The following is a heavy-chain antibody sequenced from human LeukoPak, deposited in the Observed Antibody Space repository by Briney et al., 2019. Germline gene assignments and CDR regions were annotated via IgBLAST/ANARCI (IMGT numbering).Heavy chain of an antibody. J-gene: IGHJ4*02. CDR1: GYSFTSYW. V-gene: IGHV5-51*01. CDR3: ARRTEGAAGPPRDY. Sequence: GESLKISWKGSGYSFTSYWIGWGRPMPGKGLEGMGLIYPGDSDTRYSPSFQGQVTISDDKSISTAYLQWSSLKASDTAMYYCARRTEGAAGPPRDYWGQGTLVTVSS. D-gene: IGHD6-13*01. CDR2: IYPGDSDT.